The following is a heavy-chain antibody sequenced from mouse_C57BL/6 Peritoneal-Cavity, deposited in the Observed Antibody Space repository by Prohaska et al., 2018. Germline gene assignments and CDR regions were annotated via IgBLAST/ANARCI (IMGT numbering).Heavy chain of an antibody. Sequence: MSCKASGYTFTSYTMHWVKQRPGQGLELIGYINPSSGYTKYNQKFKDKATLTADKSSSTAYMQLSSLTSEDSAVYYCAGSDITTVVGDYGGQGTTLTVSS. CDR2: INPSSGYT. V-gene: IGHV1-4*01. CDR1: GYTFTSYT. J-gene: IGHJ2*01. CDR3: AGSDITTVVGDY. D-gene: IGHD1-1*01.